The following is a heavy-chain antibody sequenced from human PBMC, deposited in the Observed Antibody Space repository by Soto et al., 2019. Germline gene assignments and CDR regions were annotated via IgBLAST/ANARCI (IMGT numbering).Heavy chain of an antibody. CDR1: GFTFSTYW. CDR2: INSDGSRT. CDR3: ATVATGSYDWFDP. D-gene: IGHD1-26*01. J-gene: IGHJ5*02. Sequence: EVQLVESGGGLGQPGGSLRLSCAASGFTFSTYWMHWVRQAPGKGLVWVSRINSDGSRTNYADSVKGRFTTFRDNAKKTVYLQLYSLTAEDTAVYYWATVATGSYDWFDPWGQGTMVTVAS. V-gene: IGHV3-74*01.